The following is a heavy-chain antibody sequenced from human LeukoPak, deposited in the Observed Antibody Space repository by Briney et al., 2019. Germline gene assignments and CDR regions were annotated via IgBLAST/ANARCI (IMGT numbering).Heavy chain of an antibody. CDR2: INHSGST. CDR3: ARKGSRGSGSYYRKPPYYYYGMDV. J-gene: IGHJ6*02. D-gene: IGHD3-10*01. Sequence: SETLSLTCAVYGGSFSGYYWSWIRQPPGKGLERIGEINHSGSTNYNPSLKSRVTISVDTSKNQFSLKLSSVTAADTAVYYCARKGSRGSGSYYRKPPYYYYGMDVWGQGTTVTVSS. CDR1: GGSFSGYY. V-gene: IGHV4-34*01.